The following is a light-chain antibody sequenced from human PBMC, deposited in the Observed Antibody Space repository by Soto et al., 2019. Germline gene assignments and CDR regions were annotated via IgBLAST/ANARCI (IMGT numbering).Light chain of an antibody. CDR3: QQSYSTPSIT. CDR1: QTISSW. J-gene: IGKJ5*01. V-gene: IGKV1-12*02. Sequence: DIQMTQSPSSVSASVGDRVTITCRASQTISSWLAWYQQKPGKAPKLLIYKASTLKSGVPSRFSGSGSGTDFTLTISSLQPEDFATYYCQQSYSTPSITFGQGTRLEIK. CDR2: KAS.